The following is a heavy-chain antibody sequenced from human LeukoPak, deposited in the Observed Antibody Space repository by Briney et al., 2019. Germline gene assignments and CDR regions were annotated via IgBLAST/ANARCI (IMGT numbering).Heavy chain of an antibody. V-gene: IGHV3-64*01. D-gene: IGHD2-8*02. CDR2: ISSGGGST. Sequence: GGSLRLSCAASRLTFSSYAIHWVRQAPGKGLEYVSSISSGGGSTYYANSVKGRFTISRDNSKNTLYLQMGSLRAEDMAVYYCARDGMLSTGGSHGYLDYWGQGTLVTVSS. CDR1: RLTFSSYA. CDR3: ARDGMLSTGGSHGYLDY. J-gene: IGHJ4*02.